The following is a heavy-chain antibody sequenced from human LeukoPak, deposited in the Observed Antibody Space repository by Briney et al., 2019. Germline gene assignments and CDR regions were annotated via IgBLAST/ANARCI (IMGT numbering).Heavy chain of an antibody. CDR2: ISANNGDT. V-gene: IGHV1-18*03. J-gene: IGHJ4*02. D-gene: IGHD6-19*01. CDR1: GYTFTSYG. CDR3: SRSPPGMAVGPGDY. Sequence: ASVRVSCKASGYTFTSYGITWVRQAPGQGLEWMGWISANNGDTIYVQKLQDRVTLTTDTSTSTAYMELRSLRSDDMAVYYCSRSPPGMAVGPGDYWGQGTLVTVSS.